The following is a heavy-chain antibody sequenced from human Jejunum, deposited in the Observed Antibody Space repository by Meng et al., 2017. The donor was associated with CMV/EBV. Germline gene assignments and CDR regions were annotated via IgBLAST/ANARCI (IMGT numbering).Heavy chain of an antibody. D-gene: IGHD4-17*01. J-gene: IGHJ5*02. Sequence: SGFTFTSYSITWVRQAPGKGLEWLSYISGSSTYIYHADSVKGRFTISRDNAKNSVYLQMNGLRAEDAAVYYCARAIDYGDPNWFDTWGQGTLVTVSS. CDR3: ARAIDYGDPNWFDT. V-gene: IGHV3-21*01. CDR2: ISGSSTYI. CDR1: GFTFTSYS.